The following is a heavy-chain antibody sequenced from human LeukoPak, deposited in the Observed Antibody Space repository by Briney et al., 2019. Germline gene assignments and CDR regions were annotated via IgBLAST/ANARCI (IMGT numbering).Heavy chain of an antibody. CDR1: GFTFSNYG. CDR3: AKDWGEYFDYVWGSFTSFDF. Sequence: PGGSLRLSCAASGFTFSNYGVSWVRQAPGKGLEWVSGISGSGHRTYYADSVKGRFTTSRDNSKNTLYLQMNSLRAEDTAVYYCAKDWGEYFDYVWGSFTSFDFWGQGIQVTVSS. CDR2: ISGSGHRT. D-gene: IGHD3-16*01. J-gene: IGHJ4*02. V-gene: IGHV3-23*01.